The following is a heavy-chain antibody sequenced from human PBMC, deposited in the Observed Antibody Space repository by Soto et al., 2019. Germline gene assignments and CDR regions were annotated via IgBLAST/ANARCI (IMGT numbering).Heavy chain of an antibody. J-gene: IGHJ5*02. D-gene: IGHD3-10*01. CDR2: INHRGDT. V-gene: IGHV4-34*01. CDR3: AGNARQPRGLIIYGFDL. CDR1: GGSLSGFY. Sequence: QVQLQQWGAGLLKPSETLSLTCGVYGGSLSGFYHWSWIRQTPGKGLEWIGEINHRGDTNYNPSLKSRVTISVDTSHNQFSLNLNPVTAGDTDMYYCAGNARQPRGLIIYGFDLWGKGTLVTVSS.